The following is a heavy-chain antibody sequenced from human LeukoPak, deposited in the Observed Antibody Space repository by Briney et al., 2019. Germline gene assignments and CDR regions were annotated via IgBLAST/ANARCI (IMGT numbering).Heavy chain of an antibody. J-gene: IGHJ3*02. V-gene: IGHV4-59*01. Sequence: SETLSLTCTDSGGSISSYYWSWIRQPPGKGLEWIGYIYYSGSTNYNPSLKSRVTISVDTSKNQFSLKLSSVTAADTAVYYCARSPEYYYDSSGYSDAFDIWGQGTMVTVSS. D-gene: IGHD3-22*01. CDR3: ARSPEYYYDSSGYSDAFDI. CDR2: IYYSGST. CDR1: GGSISSYY.